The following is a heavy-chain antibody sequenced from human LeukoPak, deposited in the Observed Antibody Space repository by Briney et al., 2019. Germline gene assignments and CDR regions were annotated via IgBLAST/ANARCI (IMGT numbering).Heavy chain of an antibody. CDR1: GFTFSSYG. CDR3: AKYSIITIFGVAHDAFDI. J-gene: IGHJ3*02. V-gene: IGHV3-30*02. Sequence: PGGSLRLSCAASGFTFSSYGMHWVRQAPGKGLEWVAFIRYDGSKKYYADSVKGRFTISRDNSKNTLYLQMNSLRAEDTAVYYCAKYSIITIFGVAHDAFDIWGQGTMVTVSS. D-gene: IGHD3-3*01. CDR2: IRYDGSKK.